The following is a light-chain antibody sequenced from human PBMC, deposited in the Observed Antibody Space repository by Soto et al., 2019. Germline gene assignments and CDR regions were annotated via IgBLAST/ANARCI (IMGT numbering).Light chain of an antibody. J-gene: IGKJ1*01. Sequence: EIGMTQSPATLSVSPGERATLSCRASQSVSSNLAWYQQKPGQAPRLLIYGASTRATGIPARFSGSGSGTEFTLTISSLQSEDFAVYYCQQYNNWPPWTFGQGPNVDIK. CDR1: QSVSSN. V-gene: IGKV3-15*01. CDR2: GAS. CDR3: QQYNNWPPWT.